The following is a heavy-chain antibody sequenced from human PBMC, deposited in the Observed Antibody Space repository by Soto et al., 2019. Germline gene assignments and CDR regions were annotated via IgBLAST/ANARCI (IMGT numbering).Heavy chain of an antibody. V-gene: IGHV3-23*01. CDR2: ISGSGGST. CDR3: AKTKKWFGELLPIDY. J-gene: IGHJ4*02. CDR1: GFTFSSYA. Sequence: GGSLRLSCAASGFTFSSYAMSWVRQAPGKGLEWVSAISGSGGSTYYADSVKGRFTISRDNSKNTLYLQMNSLRAEDTAVYYCAKTKKWFGELLPIDYRGQGTLVTVSS. D-gene: IGHD3-10*01.